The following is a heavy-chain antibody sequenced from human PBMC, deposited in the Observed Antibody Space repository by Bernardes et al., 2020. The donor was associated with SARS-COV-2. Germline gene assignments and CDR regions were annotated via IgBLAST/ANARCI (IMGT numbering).Heavy chain of an antibody. V-gene: IGHV1-24*01. CDR1: GYTLTELP. D-gene: IGHD3-3*01. CDR2: FDSEDGQT. CDR3: AGRITLFGVITGFFDR. Sequence: ASVKVSCKVSGYTLTELPIHWVRQAPGKGLEWMGGFDSEDGQTIYAQKFKGRVTMIEDTSTDTAYMELNSLRSEDTAVYFCAGRITLFGVITGFFDRWGQGTLVTVSS. J-gene: IGHJ4*02.